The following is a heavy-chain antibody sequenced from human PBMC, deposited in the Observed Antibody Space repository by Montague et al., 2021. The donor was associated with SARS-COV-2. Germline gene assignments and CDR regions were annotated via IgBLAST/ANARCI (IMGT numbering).Heavy chain of an antibody. D-gene: IGHD6-19*01. CDR2: IFGSAAST. CDR3: AKQPGAGAVVYWYFDL. V-gene: IGHV3-23*01. CDR1: GFAFNNFA. Sequence: SLRLSCAASGFAFNNFAMSWVRQAPGKGLEWVSSIFGSAASTYYGDSVKGRFTISRDNSKNTLYLQMNSLRAEDTAKYYCAKQPGAGAVVYWYFDLWGRGTVVSVSS. J-gene: IGHJ2*01.